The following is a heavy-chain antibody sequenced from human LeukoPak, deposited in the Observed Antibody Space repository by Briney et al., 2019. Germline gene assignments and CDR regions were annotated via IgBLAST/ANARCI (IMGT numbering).Heavy chain of an antibody. CDR1: GGFISSNNW. CDR3: ARTLDAFDI. Sequence: SETLSLTCAVSGGFISSNNWWGWVRQPPGKGLEWIGEIYHSGSPNYNPSLKSRVTISVDKSRNHFSLNLSSVTAADTAVYYCARTLDAFDIWGQGTMVTVSS. J-gene: IGHJ3*02. V-gene: IGHV4-4*02. CDR2: IYHSGSP.